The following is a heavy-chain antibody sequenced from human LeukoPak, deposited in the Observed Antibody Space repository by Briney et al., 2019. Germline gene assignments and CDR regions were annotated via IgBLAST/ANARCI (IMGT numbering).Heavy chain of an antibody. V-gene: IGHV3-15*01. D-gene: IGHD3-10*01. Sequence: GGSLRLSCAASGFTFSNAWMNWVRQAPGKGLEWVGRIKSKSDGGTTDYAAPVKGRFTTSRDDSKNTLYLQMNSLKTEDTAVYYCTTEGEVVRGVSLDCWGQGTLVTVSS. CDR3: TTEGEVVRGVSLDC. CDR2: IKSKSDGGTT. J-gene: IGHJ4*02. CDR1: GFTFSNAW.